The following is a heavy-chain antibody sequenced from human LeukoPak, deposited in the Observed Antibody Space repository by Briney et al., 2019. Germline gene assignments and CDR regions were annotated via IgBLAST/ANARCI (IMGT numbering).Heavy chain of an antibody. CDR3: ARNNPFGGY. CDR2: IKEDGSEK. V-gene: IGHV3-7*03. J-gene: IGHJ4*02. D-gene: IGHD3-16*01. CDR1: GFTFSSYW. Sequence: PGGSLRLSCAASGFTFSSYWMTWVRQAPGKGLEWVANIKEDGSEKHYVDSVKGQFTISRDNAKSSLYLQMNSLRAEDTAVYYCARNNPFGGYWGQGTLVTVSS.